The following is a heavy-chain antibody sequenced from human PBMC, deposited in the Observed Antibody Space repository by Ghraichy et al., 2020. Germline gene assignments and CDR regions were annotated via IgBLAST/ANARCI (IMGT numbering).Heavy chain of an antibody. CDR2: ISGNGGST. J-gene: IGHJ3*02. V-gene: IGHV3-23*01. CDR3: AKCLYYDFWSGYLNGFDI. D-gene: IGHD3-3*01. CDR1: GITFGTSA. Sequence: GGSLRLSCAASGITFGTSAMSWVRQAPGKGLEWFSTISGNGGSTYFADSVKGRFTISRDNSKNTLNLQMNSLRAEDTAIYYCAKCLYYDFWSGYLNGFDIWGQGTMVTVSS.